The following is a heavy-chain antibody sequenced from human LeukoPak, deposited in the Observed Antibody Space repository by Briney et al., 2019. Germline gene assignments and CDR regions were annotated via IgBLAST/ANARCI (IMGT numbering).Heavy chain of an antibody. J-gene: IGHJ4*02. Sequence: GASVKVSCKASGGTFSSYAISWVRQAPGQGLEWMGRIIPIFGTANYAQKFQGRVAITTDESTSTAYMELSSLRSEDTAVYYCARGLYYYDSSAVILDYWGQGTLVTVSS. CDR2: IIPIFGTA. CDR1: GGTFSSYA. D-gene: IGHD3-22*01. CDR3: ARGLYYYDSSAVILDY. V-gene: IGHV1-69*05.